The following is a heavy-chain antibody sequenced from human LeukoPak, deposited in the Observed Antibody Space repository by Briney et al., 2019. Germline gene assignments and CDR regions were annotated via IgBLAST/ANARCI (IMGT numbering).Heavy chain of an antibody. Sequence: SVKVSCKASGGTFSSYAISWVRQAPGQGLEWMGRIIPILGIANYAQKFKGRVTISADTSTTTAFMDLTSLRSEDTAVYYCARDFWGTMVRAASMDVWGQGTTVTVSS. J-gene: IGHJ6*02. V-gene: IGHV1-69*04. CDR1: GGTFSSYA. CDR3: ARDFWGTMVRAASMDV. D-gene: IGHD3-10*01. CDR2: IIPILGIA.